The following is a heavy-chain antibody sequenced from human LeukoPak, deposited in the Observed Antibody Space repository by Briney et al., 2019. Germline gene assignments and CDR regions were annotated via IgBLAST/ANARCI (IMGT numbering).Heavy chain of an antibody. J-gene: IGHJ4*02. D-gene: IGHD5-24*01. CDR1: GYSFTSYW. V-gene: IGHV5-51*01. Sequence: GESLKISCKGSGYSFTSYWIGWVRQMPGKGLEWMGIIYPGDSDTRYSPSFQGQVTISADKPISTAYLQWSSLKAPDTAMYYCARRGDGYKHEYYFDYWGQGTLVTVSS. CDR3: ARRGDGYKHEYYFDY. CDR2: IYPGDSDT.